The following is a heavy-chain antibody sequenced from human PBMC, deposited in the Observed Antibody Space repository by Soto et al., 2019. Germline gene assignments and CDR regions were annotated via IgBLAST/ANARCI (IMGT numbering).Heavy chain of an antibody. J-gene: IGHJ4*02. Sequence: QVQLVQSGAEVKKPGASVKVSCKASGYTFTNYFMHWVRQAPGQRPEWMGWINPGSGDTKYSQQFQGRVTISSDTSATTAYMELSSLTSQDTAVYYCARPYSSSWSTYFDYWGQGALVTVSS. V-gene: IGHV1-3*01. CDR1: GYTFTNYF. CDR2: INPGSGDT. D-gene: IGHD2-2*01. CDR3: ARPYSSSWSTYFDY.